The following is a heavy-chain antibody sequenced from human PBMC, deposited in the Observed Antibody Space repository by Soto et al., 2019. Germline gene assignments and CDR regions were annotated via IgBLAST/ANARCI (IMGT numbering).Heavy chain of an antibody. D-gene: IGHD3-10*02. J-gene: IGHJ4*02. CDR3: AEDSYYHVRPGYCFLDY. V-gene: IGHV3-30*18. CDR2: ISYDGSNE. Sequence: LRLSCAASGLTFSNYGMHWVRQAPGKGLEWVAHISYDGSNEHYVDSVKGRFTISRDNSKNTLYLQMTSLRAEDTAVYYCAEDSYYHVRPGYCFLDYRGQGTLVTGS. CDR1: GLTFSNYG.